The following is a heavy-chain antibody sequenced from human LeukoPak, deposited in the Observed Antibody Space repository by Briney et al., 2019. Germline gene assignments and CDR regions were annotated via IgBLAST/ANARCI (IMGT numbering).Heavy chain of an antibody. Sequence: ASVKVSCKVSGYTLTELSMHWVRQAPGKGLEWMGGFDPEDGETIYGQKFQGRVTMTEDTSTDTAYMELSSLRSEDTAVYYCATDRSSSWYGTFDYWGQGTLVTVSS. CDR2: FDPEDGET. D-gene: IGHD6-13*01. J-gene: IGHJ4*02. V-gene: IGHV1-24*01. CDR1: GYTLTELS. CDR3: ATDRSSSWYGTFDY.